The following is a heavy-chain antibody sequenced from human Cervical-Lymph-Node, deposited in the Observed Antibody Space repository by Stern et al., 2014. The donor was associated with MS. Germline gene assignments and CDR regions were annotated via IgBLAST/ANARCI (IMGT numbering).Heavy chain of an antibody. Sequence: QLVESGGAVVQPGRSLRLSCAASGFTFSSSGMHWVRQAPGTGLEWVTVISYDGNHKYYAASVKGRFTISRDNSKNTLHLQMNSVTPDDTAIYYCARDYEDTSMLFDHWGQGTLVTVSS. CDR1: GFTFSSSG. J-gene: IGHJ4*02. V-gene: IGHV3-30*03. D-gene: IGHD2-8*01. CDR2: ISYDGNHK. CDR3: ARDYEDTSMLFDH.